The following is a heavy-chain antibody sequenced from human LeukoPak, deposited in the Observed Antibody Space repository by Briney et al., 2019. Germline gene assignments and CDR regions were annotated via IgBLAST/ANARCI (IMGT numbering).Heavy chain of an antibody. J-gene: IGHJ3*02. Sequence: GESLKISCKGSGYTLTTYWIGWVRQMPGKGLEWMGIIYPGDSETRYSPSFQGQVTISVDKSISTAYLQWSRLQASDTAIYYCAKRSTVTRYAFDIWGQGTMVTVSS. CDR2: IYPGDSET. V-gene: IGHV5-51*01. D-gene: IGHD4-23*01. CDR3: AKRSTVTRYAFDI. CDR1: GYTLTTYW.